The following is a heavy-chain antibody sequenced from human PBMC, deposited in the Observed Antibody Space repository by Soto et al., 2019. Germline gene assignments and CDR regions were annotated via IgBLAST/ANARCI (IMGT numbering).Heavy chain of an antibody. CDR1: GYTFTGYY. J-gene: IGHJ1*01. D-gene: IGHD1-26*01. Sequence: QVQLVQSGAEVKKPGASVKVSCKASGYTFTGYYMHWVRQAPGQGLAWLGWINPNSGGTNYAQKFQGRVTMTRNTSISTAYMELSRLRSDDTAVYYCARGGWDRRKESYFQHWGQGTLVTVSS. CDR2: INPNSGGT. V-gene: IGHV1-2*02. CDR3: ARGGWDRRKESYFQH.